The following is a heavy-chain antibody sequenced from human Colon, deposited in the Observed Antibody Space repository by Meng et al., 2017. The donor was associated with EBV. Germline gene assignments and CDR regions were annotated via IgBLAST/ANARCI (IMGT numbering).Heavy chain of an antibody. Sequence: QVQWQKSGPGLVKPSGTLSLPCAVSGDSISNNWWSWVRQPPGKGLEWIGEIYHSGTTNYNPSLRSRVTISVDKSKNQFSLQLTSVTAADTAVYYCARNGDYNPGLYWGQGTLVTVSS. CDR2: IYHSGTT. J-gene: IGHJ4*02. CDR3: ARNGDYNPGLY. V-gene: IGHV4-4*02. CDR1: GDSISNNW. D-gene: IGHD4-17*01.